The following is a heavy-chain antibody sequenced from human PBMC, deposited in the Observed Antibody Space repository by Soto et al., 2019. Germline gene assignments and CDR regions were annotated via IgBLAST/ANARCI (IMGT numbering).Heavy chain of an antibody. CDR3: AKSTGGTANGMGV. Sequence: EVQVVESGGGLVQPGRSLRLSCAASGFSFDDYAMHWVRQAPGKGLEWVSGISWNSGTIGYADSVKGRFTISRDNAMNSLYLQMNSLRAEDTAMYYCAKSTGGTANGMGVWGQGTKVTVSS. J-gene: IGHJ6*02. D-gene: IGHD2-8*02. CDR2: ISWNSGTI. CDR1: GFSFDDYA. V-gene: IGHV3-9*01.